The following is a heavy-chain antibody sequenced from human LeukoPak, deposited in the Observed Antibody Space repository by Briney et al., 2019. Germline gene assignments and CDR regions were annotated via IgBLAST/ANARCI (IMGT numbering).Heavy chain of an antibody. D-gene: IGHD1-1*01. J-gene: IGHJ4*02. CDR2: ISSSSGYI. CDR3: ARDLGLERIRSPFDY. CDR1: GFTLSIYW. Sequence: GGSLRLSCAASGFTLSIYWMSSVRQAPGKGLEWGSSISSSSGYIYYADSVTGQFTISRDNAKNSLYLQMNSLRAEDTAVYYCARDLGLERIRSPFDYWGQGTLVTVSS. V-gene: IGHV3-21*01.